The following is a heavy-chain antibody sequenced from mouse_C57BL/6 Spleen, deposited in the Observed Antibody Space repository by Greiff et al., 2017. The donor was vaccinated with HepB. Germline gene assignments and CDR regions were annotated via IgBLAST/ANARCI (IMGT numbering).Heavy chain of an antibody. CDR3: ARESTIAPFAY. Sequence: QVQLQQSGPELVKPGASVKISCKASGYAFSSSWMNWVKQRPGKGLEWIGRIYPGDGDTNYNGKFKGKATLTADKSSSTAYMQLSSLTSEDSAVYFCARESTIAPFAYWGQGTLVTVSA. J-gene: IGHJ3*01. CDR2: IYPGDGDT. V-gene: IGHV1-82*01. CDR1: GYAFSSSW. D-gene: IGHD2-1*01.